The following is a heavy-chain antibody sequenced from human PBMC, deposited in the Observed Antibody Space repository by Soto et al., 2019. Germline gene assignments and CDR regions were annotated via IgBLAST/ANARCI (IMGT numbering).Heavy chain of an antibody. Sequence: QVKRVQSGAEVKKPGASVKLSCRAVGYNVTTQTMNWVRQAPGQSLEWMGWIRAGDDKTKYSQKFQGRVTITSDTSASTVYMELTSLTSEDTAVYYCARDIVTLGPRANDAFDLLGQGTLVTVSS. D-gene: IGHD1-26*01. V-gene: IGHV1-3*01. CDR2: IRAGDDKT. CDR3: ARDIVTLGPRANDAFDL. CDR1: GYNVTTQT. J-gene: IGHJ3*01.